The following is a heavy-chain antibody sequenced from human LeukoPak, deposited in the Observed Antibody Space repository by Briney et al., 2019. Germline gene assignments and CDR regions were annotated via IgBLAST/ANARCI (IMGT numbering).Heavy chain of an antibody. D-gene: IGHD4-17*01. V-gene: IGHV4-59*12. J-gene: IGHJ5*02. Sequence: PSETLSLTCIVSGGSISSYYWSWIRQPPGKGLEWIGYIYYSGSTNYKPSLKSRVTISVDMSKNQFSLNLNSVTAADTAVYYCARDPSDYGVSFDPWGQGTLVTVSS. CDR2: IYYSGST. CDR3: ARDPSDYGVSFDP. CDR1: GGSISSYY.